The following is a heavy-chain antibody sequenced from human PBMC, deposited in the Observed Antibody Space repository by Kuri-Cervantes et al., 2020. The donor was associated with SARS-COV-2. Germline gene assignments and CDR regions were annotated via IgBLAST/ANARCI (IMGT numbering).Heavy chain of an antibody. CDR1: GYSISSGYY. J-gene: IGHJ3*02. Sequence: SQTLSLTCAVSGYSISSGYYWGWIRQPPVKGLEWIGSMYHSGSTYYNLSLKSRVTISVDTSKNQFSLKLSSVTAADTAVYYCARSYYDILTGPNDAFDIWGQGTMVTVSS. CDR2: MYHSGST. V-gene: IGHV4-38-2*01. CDR3: ARSYYDILTGPNDAFDI. D-gene: IGHD3-9*01.